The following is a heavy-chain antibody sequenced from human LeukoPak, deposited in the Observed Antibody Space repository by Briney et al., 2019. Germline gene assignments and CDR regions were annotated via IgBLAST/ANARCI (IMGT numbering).Heavy chain of an antibody. CDR1: GFTFSSYN. J-gene: IGHJ5*02. D-gene: IGHD4-17*01. V-gene: IGHV3-33*06. Sequence: GGSLRLSCAASGFTFSSYNLHWVRQAPGKGLEWVAVDGRYEIYGDSVKGRFTISRDNSKNTLYLQMNSLRAEDTAVYYCAKGRFSTMTASLDPWGQGTLVTVSS. CDR2: DGRYE. CDR3: AKGRFSTMTASLDP.